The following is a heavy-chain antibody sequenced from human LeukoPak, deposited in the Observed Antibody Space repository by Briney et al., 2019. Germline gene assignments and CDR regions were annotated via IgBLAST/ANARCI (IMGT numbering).Heavy chain of an antibody. CDR3: VRGGTFGVVTDLDV. V-gene: IGHV3-11*01. CDR2: LSNSGDIT. D-gene: IGHD3-3*01. CDR1: VCTFSEDY. J-gene: IGHJ6*04. Sequence: GGSLRLSCAASVCTFSEDYRHCTRQAPGKGLEWISSLSNSGDITNYVDCVEGRFSISRDNAKGSLYLQMRSLRAGDTAVYFCVRGGTFGVVTDLDVWGEGTPVTVSS.